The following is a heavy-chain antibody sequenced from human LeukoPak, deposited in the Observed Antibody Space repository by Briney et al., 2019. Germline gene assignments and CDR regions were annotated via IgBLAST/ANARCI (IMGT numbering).Heavy chain of an antibody. CDR1: GFTFSSSA. D-gene: IGHD4-11*01. CDR2: IVVDSGNT. V-gene: IGHV1-58*02. CDR3: AATQSPGYSDYGAIDY. Sequence: ASVKVSCKASGFTFSSSAMPWVRQACGQRLEWIGWIVVDSGNTNYAQKFQERVTITRDMSTSTAYMELSSLKSEDTAVYYCAATQSPGYSDYGAIDYWGQGTLVTVSS. J-gene: IGHJ4*02.